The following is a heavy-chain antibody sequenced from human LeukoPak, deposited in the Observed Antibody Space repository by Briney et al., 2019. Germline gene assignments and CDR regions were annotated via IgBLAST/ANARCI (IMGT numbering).Heavy chain of an antibody. CDR1: GGSISSSSYS. D-gene: IGHD6-13*01. CDR2: IFYSGST. J-gene: IGHJ5*02. V-gene: IGHV4-39*01. CDR3: ARHVRKRGIAAAGSPGWFDP. Sequence: SETLSLTCTVSGGSISSSSYSWGWIRQPPGKGLEWIGSIFYSGSTYFNPSLKSRVTISVDTSKNHFSLKLNSVTAADTAVYYCARHVRKRGIAAAGSPGWFDPWGQGTLVTVSS.